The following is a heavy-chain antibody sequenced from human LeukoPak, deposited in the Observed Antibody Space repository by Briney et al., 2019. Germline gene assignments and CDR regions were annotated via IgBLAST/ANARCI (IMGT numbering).Heavy chain of an antibody. Sequence: GGSLRLSCAASGFTLSNYAMNWVRQAPGKGLEWVSGISGSGDSTYYADSVEGRFTISRDNSKNTLYLQIHSLRAEDTAVYYCAKFDYGDYWGQGTLVTVSS. D-gene: IGHD4-17*01. CDR3: AKFDYGDY. CDR1: GFTLSNYA. V-gene: IGHV3-23*01. CDR2: ISGSGDST. J-gene: IGHJ4*02.